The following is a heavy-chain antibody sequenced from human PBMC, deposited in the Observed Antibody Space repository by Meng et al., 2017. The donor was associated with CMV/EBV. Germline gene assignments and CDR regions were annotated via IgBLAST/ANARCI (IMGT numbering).Heavy chain of an antibody. V-gene: IGHV3-21*01. J-gene: IGHJ1*01. Sequence: GESLKISCAASGFTFGSYSMNWVRQAPGKGLEWVSSISSSSSYIYYADSVKGRFTISRDNAKNSLYLQMNSLRAEDTAVYYCARDPSITPGQHWGQGTLVTVSS. CDR3: ARDPSITPGQH. CDR1: GFTFGSYS. D-gene: IGHD5-24*01. CDR2: ISSSSSYI.